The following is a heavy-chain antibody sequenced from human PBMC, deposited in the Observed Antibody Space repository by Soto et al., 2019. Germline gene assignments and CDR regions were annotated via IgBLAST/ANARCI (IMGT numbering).Heavy chain of an antibody. Sequence: ASVKVSCKASGYTFTSYDINWVRQATGQGLEWMGWMNPNTGDTGYAQKFQGRVTMTRNTSISTASVELSSLRSEDTAVYYCARGGLSGRGVCWFDPWGQGTLVTVSS. D-gene: IGHD3-10*01. CDR3: ARGGLSGRGVCWFDP. V-gene: IGHV1-8*01. CDR1: GYTFTSYD. J-gene: IGHJ5*02. CDR2: MNPNTGDT.